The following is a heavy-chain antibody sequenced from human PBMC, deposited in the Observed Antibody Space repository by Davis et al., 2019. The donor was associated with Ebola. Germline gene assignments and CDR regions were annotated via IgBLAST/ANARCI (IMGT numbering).Heavy chain of an antibody. Sequence: ASVKVSCKASGYTFKNSAISWVRQAPGQGLEWMGWISGYEDNTNYAPRFQGRITLTKDRATSTVYMELRSLTSDDTAAYYCARDLATSSGAHFFYFGMDVWGGGTSVAVSS. CDR1: GYTFKNSA. CDR3: ARDLATSSGAHFFYFGMDV. CDR2: ISGYEDNT. J-gene: IGHJ6*04. D-gene: IGHD3-10*01. V-gene: IGHV1-18*01.